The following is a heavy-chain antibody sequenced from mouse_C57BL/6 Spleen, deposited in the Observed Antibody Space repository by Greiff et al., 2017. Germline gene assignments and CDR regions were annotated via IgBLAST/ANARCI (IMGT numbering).Heavy chain of an antibody. Sequence: EVQLQQSGPELVKPGASVKIPCTASGYTFTDYNMDWVKQSHGKSLEWIGDINPNNGGTIYNQKFKGKATLTVDKSASTAYRELRSLTSEDTAVYDCARRGFAYWGQGTLVTVSA. J-gene: IGHJ3*01. CDR3: ARRGFAY. CDR2: INPNNGGT. CDR1: GYTFTDYN. V-gene: IGHV1-18*01.